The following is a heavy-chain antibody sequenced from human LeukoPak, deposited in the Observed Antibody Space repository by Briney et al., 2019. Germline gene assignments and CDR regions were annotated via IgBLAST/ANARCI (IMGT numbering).Heavy chain of an antibody. CDR2: ISSSSSYI. CDR1: GFTFSSYC. D-gene: IGHD3-16*01. CDR3: ARGPHVMTADY. J-gene: IGHJ4*02. V-gene: IGHV3-21*01. Sequence: GGSLRLSCAASGFTFSSYCMNWVRQAPGKGLEWVSSISSSSSYIYYADSVKGRFTISRDNAKNSLYLQMNSLGAEDTAVYYCARGPHVMTADYWGQGTLVTVSS.